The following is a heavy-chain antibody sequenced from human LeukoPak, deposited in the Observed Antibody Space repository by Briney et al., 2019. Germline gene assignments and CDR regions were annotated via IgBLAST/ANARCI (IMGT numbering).Heavy chain of an antibody. CDR1: GCTFTGYS. D-gene: IGHD2-21*01. Sequence: ASVRLSCKAFGCTFTGYSIHWVRQAPGQGLEWMGWINPNSGGTNYAQTFQDRVTMTRDTSITTAYMELNRLRSDDTAVYYCARERGVWAFDVWGQGAIVSASS. V-gene: IGHV1-2*02. J-gene: IGHJ3*01. CDR2: INPNSGGT. CDR3: ARERGVWAFDV.